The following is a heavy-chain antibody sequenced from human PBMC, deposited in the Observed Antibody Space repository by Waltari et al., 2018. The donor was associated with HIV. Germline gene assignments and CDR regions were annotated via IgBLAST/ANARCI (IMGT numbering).Heavy chain of an antibody. Sequence: EVQLVESGGGLVQPGRSLRLSCAASGFTFADYAMHWVRQAPGKGLEWVSGISWNSGSIAYADSVKGRFTISRDNAKNSLYLQMNNLRTEDTAFYYCAKDTIEDYGDYVGLPDYWGQGILVTVSS. D-gene: IGHD4-17*01. CDR2: ISWNSGSI. V-gene: IGHV3-9*01. CDR3: AKDTIEDYGDYVGLPDY. CDR1: GFTFADYA. J-gene: IGHJ4*02.